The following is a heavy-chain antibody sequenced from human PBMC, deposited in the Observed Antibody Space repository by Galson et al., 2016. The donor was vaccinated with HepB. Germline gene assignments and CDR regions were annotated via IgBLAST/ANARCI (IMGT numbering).Heavy chain of an antibody. CDR1: GFTFSDHA. CDR3: TDGGGIAAAARGLNH. V-gene: IGHV3-49*03. CDR2: ISSNAYGGTT. D-gene: IGHD6-13*01. J-gene: IGHJ5*02. Sequence: SLRLSCAASGFTFSDHAMSWFRQAPGKVLEWVGFISSNAYGGTTEFAASVKDRFTISRDDSKSIAYLQMNSLKIEDTAVYYCTDGGGIAAAARGLNHWGQGTLVTVSS.